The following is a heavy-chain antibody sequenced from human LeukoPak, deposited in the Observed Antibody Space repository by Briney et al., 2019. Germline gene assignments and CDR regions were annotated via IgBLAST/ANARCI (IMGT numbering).Heavy chain of an antibody. J-gene: IGHJ5*02. Sequence: KTSETLSLTCAVYGGSFSGHCWSWIRQTPGKGREWIGEINHSGSTNNNPPLTSRVTISVDTPKNKFSLKLSSVTAADTAVYYCARSGDYAHNWYDPWGQGTLVTVSS. D-gene: IGHD4-17*01. CDR1: GGSFSGHC. CDR2: INHSGST. CDR3: ARSGDYAHNWYDP. V-gene: IGHV4-34*01.